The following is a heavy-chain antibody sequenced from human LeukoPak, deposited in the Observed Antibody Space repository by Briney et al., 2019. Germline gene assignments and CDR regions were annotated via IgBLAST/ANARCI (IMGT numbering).Heavy chain of an antibody. D-gene: IGHD3-3*01. CDR3: ARGDFCSKSNCYLRPMDV. CDR2: IYYSGST. J-gene: IGHJ6*03. V-gene: IGHV4-59*01. CDR1: GGSISDYY. Sequence: SETLSLTCTLSGGSISDYYWNWIRQPPGKGLEWIGYIYYSGSTTYNPSLKSRVTMSVDTAKNQFSLKLRSVSGADTAVYYCARGDFCSKSNCYLRPMDVWGKGTTVTVSS.